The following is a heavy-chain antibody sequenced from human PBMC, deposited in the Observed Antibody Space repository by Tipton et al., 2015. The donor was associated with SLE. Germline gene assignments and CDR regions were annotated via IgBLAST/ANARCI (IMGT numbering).Heavy chain of an antibody. CDR3: ARGGSSDAFDI. D-gene: IGHD1-26*01. J-gene: IGHJ3*02. V-gene: IGHV4-59*01. CDR2: TYYSGST. Sequence: GLVKPSETLSLSCTVSGDFITGYYWSWIRQPPGKGLEWIGYTYYSGSTNYNPSLKSRGTILIDASKNQLSLKLRSVTAADTAVYYCARGGSSDAFDIWGQGTMVTVSS. CDR1: GDFITGYY.